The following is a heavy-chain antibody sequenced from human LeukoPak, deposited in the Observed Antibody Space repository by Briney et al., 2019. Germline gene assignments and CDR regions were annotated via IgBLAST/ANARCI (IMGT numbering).Heavy chain of an antibody. D-gene: IGHD2-2*01. CDR1: GFTFSSYS. V-gene: IGHV3-21*01. CDR2: ISSSSSYI. CDR3: AGRCSSTSCYDIEFDY. J-gene: IGHJ4*02. Sequence: PGGSLRLSCAASGFTFSSYSMNWVRQAPGKGLEWVSSISSSSSYIYYADLVKGRFTISRDNAKNSLYLQMNSLRAEDTAVYYCAGRCSSTSCYDIEFDYWGQGTLVTVSS.